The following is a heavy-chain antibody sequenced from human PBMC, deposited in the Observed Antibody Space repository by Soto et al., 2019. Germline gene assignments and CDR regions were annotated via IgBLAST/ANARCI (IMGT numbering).Heavy chain of an antibody. CDR3: ARGPYSECSGMDV. D-gene: IGHD3-10*02. CDR1: GYTFTSYD. J-gene: IGHJ6*02. CDR2: MNPNSVNT. V-gene: IGHV1-8*01. Sequence: QVQLMQSGAEVKKPGASVKFTCKASGYTFTSYDINWVRQATGQGLEWMGWMNPNSVNTGYAQKCQGRVTMTSNTSISKAYMEMSCLRSEGTAVYYCARGPYSECSGMDVWGQGTKVTVSS.